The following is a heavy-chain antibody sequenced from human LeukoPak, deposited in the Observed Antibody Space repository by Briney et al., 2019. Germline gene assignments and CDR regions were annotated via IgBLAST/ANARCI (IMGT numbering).Heavy chain of an antibody. CDR3: AKEMATNGIDY. V-gene: IGHV3-7*01. CDR2: INQDGSEK. CDR1: GFSFSSYW. Sequence: GGSLRLSCAASGFSFSSYWMSWVRQAPGKGLEWVANINQDGSEKYYVDSVKGRFTISRDNAKNSLYLQMNSLRAEDTAVYYCAKEMATNGIDYWGQGTLVTVSS. D-gene: IGHD5-24*01. J-gene: IGHJ4*02.